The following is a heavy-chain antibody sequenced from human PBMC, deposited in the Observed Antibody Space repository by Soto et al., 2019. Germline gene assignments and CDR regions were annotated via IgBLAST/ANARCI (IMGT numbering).Heavy chain of an antibody. J-gene: IGHJ6*02. D-gene: IGHD3-3*01. Sequence: SETLSLTCAVSGGSISSSNWLRWVRQPPGKGLEWIGEIYHSGSTNYNPSLKSRVTISVDKSKNQFSLKLSSVTAADTAVYYCARDSPRVYDFWSGYYPRNYYYGMDVWGQGTTVTVSS. CDR3: ARDSPRVYDFWSGYYPRNYYYGMDV. V-gene: IGHV4-4*02. CDR2: IYHSGST. CDR1: GGSISSSNW.